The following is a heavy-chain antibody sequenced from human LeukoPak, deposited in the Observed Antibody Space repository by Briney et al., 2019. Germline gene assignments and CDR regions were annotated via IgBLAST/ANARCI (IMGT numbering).Heavy chain of an antibody. CDR3: ARRVRGVIISFYYYNGMDV. J-gene: IGHJ6*02. Sequence: SETLSLTCAVYGGSFSDYYWTWIRQSPGKGLEWIGEIYHSGATDYNPSLKSRVTISVDTSKNQFSLKVRSVTAADTPVYYCARRVRGVIISFYYYNGMDVWGQGTTVTVSS. V-gene: IGHV4-34*01. D-gene: IGHD3-10*01. CDR1: GGSFSDYY. CDR2: IYHSGAT.